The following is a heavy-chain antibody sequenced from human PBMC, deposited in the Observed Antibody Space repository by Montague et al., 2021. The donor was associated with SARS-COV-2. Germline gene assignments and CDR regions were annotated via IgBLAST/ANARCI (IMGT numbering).Heavy chain of an antibody. D-gene: IGHD6-13*01. J-gene: IGHJ1*01. Sequence: SETLSLTCTVSDASFSHYFWSWIRQPPGKGLEWIGNIYNRGTTNYNPALKNRVSLSIDKSKNQLSLNLTSVTAADTAVYYCARVGTGYSSNLPSYFQHWGLGTLVTVSS. CDR1: DASFSHYF. CDR3: ARVGTGYSSNLPSYFQH. CDR2: IYNRGTT. V-gene: IGHV4-59*01.